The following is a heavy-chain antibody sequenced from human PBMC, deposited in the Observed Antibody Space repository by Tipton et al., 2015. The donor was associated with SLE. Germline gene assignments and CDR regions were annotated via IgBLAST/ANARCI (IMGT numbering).Heavy chain of an antibody. Sequence: TLSLTCTVSGGSISSSSYYWGWIRQPPGKGLEWIGRIYYSGSTYYNPFLKSRVTISVNTSKNQFSLKLSSVTAADTAVYYCARSGGYSYGLDAFDIWGQGTMVTVSS. CDR2: IYYSGST. D-gene: IGHD5-18*01. CDR3: ARSGGYSYGLDAFDI. CDR1: GGSISSSSYY. J-gene: IGHJ3*02. V-gene: IGHV4-39*01.